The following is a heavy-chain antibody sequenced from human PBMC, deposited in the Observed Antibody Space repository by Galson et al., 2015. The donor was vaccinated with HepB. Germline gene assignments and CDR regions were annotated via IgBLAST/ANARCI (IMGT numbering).Heavy chain of an antibody. CDR3: AKDERWFGESWGY. J-gene: IGHJ4*02. D-gene: IGHD3-10*01. V-gene: IGHV3-23*01. CDR2: ISGSGGST. Sequence: SLRLSCAASGFTFSSYAMSWVRQAPGKGLEWVSAISGSGGSTYYADSVKGRFTISRDNSKNTLYLQMNSLRAEDTAVYYCAKDERWFGESWGYWGQGTLVTVSS. CDR1: GFTFSSYA.